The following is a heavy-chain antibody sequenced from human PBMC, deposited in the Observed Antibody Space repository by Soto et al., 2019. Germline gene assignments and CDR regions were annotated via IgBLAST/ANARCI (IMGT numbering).Heavy chain of an antibody. V-gene: IGHV4-61*01. CDR3: ASHGVITTGLGFDY. Sequence: QVQLQESGPGLVKPSETLSLTCTVSGGSVSSGSDYWSWIRQPPGKGLEWIGFIYYIGSTNYNPSLKSRVTISLDTSKNQFSLKLSSVTAADTAVYYCASHGVITTGLGFDYWGQGTLVTVSS. CDR1: GGSVSSGSDY. D-gene: IGHD3-22*01. J-gene: IGHJ4*02. CDR2: IYYIGST.